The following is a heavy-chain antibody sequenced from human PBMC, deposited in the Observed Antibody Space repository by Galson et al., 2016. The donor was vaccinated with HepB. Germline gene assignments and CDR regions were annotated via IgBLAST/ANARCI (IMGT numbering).Heavy chain of an antibody. J-gene: IGHJ4*02. CDR2: ISYDGSNK. CDR1: GFTFSSYA. CDR3: ARRRFATGVILYHFDF. Sequence: SLRLSCAASGFTFSSYAMHWVRQAPGKGLEWVAVISYDGSNKYYADSVKGRFTISRDNSKNTLYLHMNNLRPEDTAMYYCARRRFATGVILYHFDFWGRGALVTVSP. V-gene: IGHV3-30-3*01. D-gene: IGHD3/OR15-3a*01.